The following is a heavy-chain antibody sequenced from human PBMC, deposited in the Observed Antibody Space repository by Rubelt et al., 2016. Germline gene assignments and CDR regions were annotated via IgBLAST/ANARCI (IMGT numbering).Heavy chain of an antibody. CDR3: ACAISGSYDY. V-gene: IGHV4-34*01. CDR1: GGSFSGYY. CDR2: INHSGST. Sequence: QVQLQQWGAGLLKPSETLSLTCAVYGGSFSGYYWSWIRQPPGKGLEWIGEINHSGSTNYNPSLKSRVTISVDTSKNQFSLKLSSVTAADTAVYYCACAISGSYDYWGQGTLVTVSS. D-gene: IGHD1-26*01. J-gene: IGHJ4*02.